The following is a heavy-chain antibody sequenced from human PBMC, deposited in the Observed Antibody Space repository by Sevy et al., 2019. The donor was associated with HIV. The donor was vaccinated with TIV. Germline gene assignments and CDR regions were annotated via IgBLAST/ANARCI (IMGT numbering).Heavy chain of an antibody. CDR3: VREGVPAAIGFDY. D-gene: IGHD2-2*01. J-gene: IGHJ4*02. CDR1: AFTFSAYG. V-gene: IGHV3-33*01. Sequence: GGSLRLSCAASAFTFSAYGMLWVRQAPGMGLEWVSTIWYDGGKKYYADSVKGRFTISRDNSKNTLYLQMNSLRAEDTAVYYCVREGVPAAIGFDYWGQGTLVTVSS. CDR2: IWYDGGKK.